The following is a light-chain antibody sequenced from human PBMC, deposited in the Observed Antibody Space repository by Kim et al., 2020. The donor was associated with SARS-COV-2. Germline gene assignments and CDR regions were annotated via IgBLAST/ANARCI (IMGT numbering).Light chain of an antibody. CDR3: ASWDDSLGGWL. CDR1: SSNIEKNY. CDR2: RDN. V-gene: IGLV1-47*01. J-gene: IGLJ3*02. Sequence: GQRVTISCSGGSSNIEKNYVYWYQQFPGTAPKLLIYRDNQRPSGVPDRVSGSKSGTSASLAISGLRSEDEADYYCASWDDSLGGWLFGGGTQLTVL.